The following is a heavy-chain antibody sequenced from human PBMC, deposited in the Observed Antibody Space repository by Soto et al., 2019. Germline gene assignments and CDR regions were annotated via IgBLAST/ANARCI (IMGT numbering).Heavy chain of an antibody. J-gene: IGHJ5*02. CDR2: IKQDGSEK. Sequence: GGSLRLSCAASDFTLSSYLMSWVRQAPGKGLEWVANIKQDGSEKYYVDSVKGRFTVSRDNAKNSLYLEMNSLRAEDTAVYYCARGPEGYCSTGSCSLDPWGQGTLVTVSS. V-gene: IGHV3-7*05. CDR1: DFTLSSYL. CDR3: ARGPEGYCSTGSCSLDP. D-gene: IGHD2-15*01.